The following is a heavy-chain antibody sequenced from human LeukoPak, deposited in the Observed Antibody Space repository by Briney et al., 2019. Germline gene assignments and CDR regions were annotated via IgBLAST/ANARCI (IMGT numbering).Heavy chain of an antibody. J-gene: IGHJ4*02. CDR2: INQDGSEQ. Sequence: PGGSLRLSCAASGFTFSDYWMTWVRQAPGKGLEWVANINQDGSEQYYVDSVKGRFTISRDIAKNSLYVQMNSLRAEDTAVYYCARDSRDFDYWGQGTLVTASS. CDR1: GFTFSDYW. V-gene: IGHV3-7*01. CDR3: ARDSRDFDY.